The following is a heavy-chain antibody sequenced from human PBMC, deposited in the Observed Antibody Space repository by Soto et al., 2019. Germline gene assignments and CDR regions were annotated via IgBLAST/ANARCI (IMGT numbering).Heavy chain of an antibody. J-gene: IGHJ4*02. Sequence: SETLSLTYIGSGSSNTISGYYLGWIRQPPGKGLEWIGSMFYGVSTYYNPSLKSRVTVSVDTSKNQFSLNLRSVTAADTAVYYCARLPSRHLVDYWGQGTLVTVS. CDR1: GSSNTISGYY. CDR3: ARLPSRHLVDY. D-gene: IGHD3-3*02. CDR2: MFYGVST. V-gene: IGHV4-39*01.